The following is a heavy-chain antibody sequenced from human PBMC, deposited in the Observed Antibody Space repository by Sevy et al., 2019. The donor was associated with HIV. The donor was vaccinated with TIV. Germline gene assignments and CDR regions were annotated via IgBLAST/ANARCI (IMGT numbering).Heavy chain of an antibody. CDR1: GFTFSRYW. V-gene: IGHV3-7*03. J-gene: IGHJ6*02. D-gene: IGHD2-2*01. CDR2: IKQDGSEK. CDR3: ARDCSSTTCLWGLDV. Sequence: GGSLRLSCAASGFTFSRYWMSWVRQAPGKGLEWVANIKQDGSEKYYVDSVKGRFTISRDNAKNSLYLQMNSLRADDTAVYYCARDCSSTTCLWGLDVWGQGTTVTVSS.